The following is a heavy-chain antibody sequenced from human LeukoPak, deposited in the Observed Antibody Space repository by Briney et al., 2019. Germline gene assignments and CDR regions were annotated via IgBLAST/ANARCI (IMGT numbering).Heavy chain of an antibody. Sequence: GASVKVSCKASGYSFTSFAISWVRQAPGQGLEWMGWINPYNGETNYAQKLQGRVTMTTDTSTSTAYMELSRLRSDDTAVYYCARELWGSSGWYVPYWGQGTLVTVSS. CDR1: GYSFTSFA. V-gene: IGHV1-18*01. D-gene: IGHD6-19*01. CDR2: INPYNGET. CDR3: ARELWGSSGWYVPY. J-gene: IGHJ4*02.